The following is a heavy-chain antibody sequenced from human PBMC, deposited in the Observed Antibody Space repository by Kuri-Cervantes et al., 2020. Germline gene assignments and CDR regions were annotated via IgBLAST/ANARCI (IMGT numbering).Heavy chain of an antibody. CDR3: ATGRGWYNLKPRPGYFQH. CDR2: ITWDGGTT. CDR1: GFDFTSYT. Sequence: GESLKISCATSGFDFTSYTMHWVRQSRGKGLEWVALITWDGGTTKYADSVRGRFTISRDNAKNSLYLQMNSLRAEDTAVYYCATGRGWYNLKPRPGYFQHWGQGTLVTVSS. V-gene: IGHV3-43*01. D-gene: IGHD6-19*01. J-gene: IGHJ1*01.